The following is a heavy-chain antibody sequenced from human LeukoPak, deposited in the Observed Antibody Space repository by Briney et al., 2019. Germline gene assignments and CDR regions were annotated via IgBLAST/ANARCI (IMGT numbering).Heavy chain of an antibody. V-gene: IGHV3-48*04. Sequence: GSLRLSCAASGFTFSSYWMSWVRQAPGKGLEWVSYITSNRDIIKYADSVKARFTISRDNTKNSLYLQMNSLRAEDTAVYYCARNRYSSGWSSFDLWGRGTLVTVSS. CDR1: GFTFSSYW. D-gene: IGHD6-19*01. CDR3: ARNRYSSGWSSFDL. J-gene: IGHJ2*01. CDR2: ITSNRDII.